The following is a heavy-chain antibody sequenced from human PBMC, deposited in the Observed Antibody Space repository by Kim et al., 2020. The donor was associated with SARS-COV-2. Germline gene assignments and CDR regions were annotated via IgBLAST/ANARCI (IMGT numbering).Heavy chain of an antibody. V-gene: IGHV3-30*04. J-gene: IGHJ6*01. CDR1: GFTFSSYA. CDR2: ISYDGSNK. D-gene: IGHD3-10*01. CDR3: ARPLRPPLCFEKDGMDV. Sequence: GGSLRLSCAASGFTFSSYAMHWVRQAPGKGLEWVAVISYDGSNKYYADSVKGRFTISRDNSKNTLYLQMNSLRAEDTAVYYCARPLRPPLCFEKDGMDV.